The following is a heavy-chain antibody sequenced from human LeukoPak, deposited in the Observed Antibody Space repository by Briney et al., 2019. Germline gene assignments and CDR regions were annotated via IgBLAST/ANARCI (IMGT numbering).Heavy chain of an antibody. Sequence: GGSLRLSCAASGFTFSSYGMHWVRQAPGKGLEWVAYIRYDGSNKYYADSVKGRFTISRDNSKNTLYLQMNSLRDEDTAVYYWAKDLGHYYSSGGFDYCGQGTLVTVSS. J-gene: IGHJ4*02. CDR2: IRYDGSNK. CDR3: AKDLGHYYSSGGFDY. CDR1: GFTFSSYG. V-gene: IGHV3-30*02. D-gene: IGHD3-10*01.